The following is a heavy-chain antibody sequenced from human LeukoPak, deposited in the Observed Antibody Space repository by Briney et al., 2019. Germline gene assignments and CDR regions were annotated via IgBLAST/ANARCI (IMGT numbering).Heavy chain of an antibody. CDR1: GFTFSSYG. CDR3: AKINYGDYGKINYYYYMDV. D-gene: IGHD4-17*01. CDR2: IWYDGSNK. J-gene: IGHJ6*03. V-gene: IGHV3-33*06. Sequence: GGSLRLSCAASGFTFSSYGMHWVRQAPGKGLEWVAVIWYDGSNKYYADSVKGRLTISRDNSKNTLYLQMNSLRAEDTAVYYCAKINYGDYGKINYYYYMDVWGKGTTVTVSS.